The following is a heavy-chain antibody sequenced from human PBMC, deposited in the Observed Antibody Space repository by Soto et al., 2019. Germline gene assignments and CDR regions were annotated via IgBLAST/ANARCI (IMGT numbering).Heavy chain of an antibody. D-gene: IGHD3-3*02. V-gene: IGHV1-69*12. J-gene: IGHJ6*02. CDR1: GGTFSTSA. Sequence: QVQVVQSGAEVKKPGSSVKVSCKTSGGTFSTSAISWVRQAPGQGLEWMGGIMPIFRTADYAQKFQGRVTITADESTTTAYWELGSLRSGDTAVYYCARDKDRAQLGGNYYCIMDVWGQGTTVTVTS. CDR3: ARDKDRAQLGGNYYCIMDV. CDR2: IMPIFRTA.